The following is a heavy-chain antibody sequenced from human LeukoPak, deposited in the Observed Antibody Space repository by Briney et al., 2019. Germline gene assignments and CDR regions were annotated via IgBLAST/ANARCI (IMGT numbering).Heavy chain of an antibody. CDR1: GGSISSYY. V-gene: IGHV4-59*08. J-gene: IGHJ2*01. Sequence: SETLSLTCTVSGGSISSYYWSWIRQPPGNGLEWIGYIYCSGSTNYNPSLKSRVTISVDTSKNQFSLKLSSVTAADTAVYYCARQGGGFWYFDLWGRGTLVTVSS. D-gene: IGHD6-25*01. CDR3: ARQGGGFWYFDL. CDR2: IYCSGST.